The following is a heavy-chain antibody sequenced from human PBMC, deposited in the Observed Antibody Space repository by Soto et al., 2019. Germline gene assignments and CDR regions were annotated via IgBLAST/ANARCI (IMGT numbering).Heavy chain of an antibody. CDR2: IYSGGST. Sequence: GGSLRLSCAASGFTVSSNYMSWVRQAPGKGLEWVSVIYSGGSTYYADSVKGRFTISRDNSKNTLYLQMNSLRAEDTAVYYCARYYYDSIGGPYPYYYYGMDVRGQGTTDTGSS. CDR3: ARYYYDSIGGPYPYYYYGMDV. CDR1: GFTVSSNY. J-gene: IGHJ6*02. V-gene: IGHV3-53*01. D-gene: IGHD3-22*01.